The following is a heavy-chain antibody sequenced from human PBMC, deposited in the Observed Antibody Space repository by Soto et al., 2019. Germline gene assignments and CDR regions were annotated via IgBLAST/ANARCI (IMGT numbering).Heavy chain of an antibody. J-gene: IGHJ4*02. V-gene: IGHV3-23*01. CDR2: TSHGSNTT. Sequence: GGSLRLSCAASGFTFSNYGMSWVRQVPGKGLEWVSVTSHGSNTTHYAVFVRGRFTFSRDNSKNTLYLQMNRLGAEDTAVFFCAKTLYSSSPFFDHWGQGALVTVSS. D-gene: IGHD4-4*01. CDR1: GFTFSNYG. CDR3: AKTLYSSSPFFDH.